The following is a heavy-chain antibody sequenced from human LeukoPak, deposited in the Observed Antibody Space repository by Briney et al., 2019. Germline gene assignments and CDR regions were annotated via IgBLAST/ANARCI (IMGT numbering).Heavy chain of an antibody. Sequence: GGSLRLSCAASGFTFSSYWMHWVRQAPGQGLVWVSRIKSDGSSTNYADFVKGRFPMSRDNAKNTLYLQMNSLRAEDTAVYYCVRESRTDYYGDYWGQGTLVTV. CDR3: VRESRTDYYGDY. CDR2: IKSDGSST. CDR1: GFTFSSYW. J-gene: IGHJ4*02. V-gene: IGHV3-74*01. D-gene: IGHD3-10*01.